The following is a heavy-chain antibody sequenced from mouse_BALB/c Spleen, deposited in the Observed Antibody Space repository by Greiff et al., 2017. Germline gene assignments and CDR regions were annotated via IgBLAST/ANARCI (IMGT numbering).Heavy chain of an antibody. Sequence: EVHLVESGGGLVQPGGSRKLSCAASGFTFSSFGMHWVRQAPEKGLEWVAYISSGSSTIYYADTVKGRFTISRDNPKNTLFLQMTSLRSEDTAMYYCARGGYGNYRFDYWGQGTTLTVSS. D-gene: IGHD2-1*01. CDR2: ISSGSSTI. CDR3: ARGGYGNYRFDY. J-gene: IGHJ2*01. V-gene: IGHV5-17*02. CDR1: GFTFSSFG.